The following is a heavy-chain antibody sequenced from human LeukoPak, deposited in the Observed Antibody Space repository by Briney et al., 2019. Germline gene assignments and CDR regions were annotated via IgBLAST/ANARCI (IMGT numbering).Heavy chain of an antibody. V-gene: IGHV3-53*01. CDR2: IYSGGST. J-gene: IGHJ4*02. Sequence: PGGSLRLSCAASGFSVSSNYMNWFRRPPGKGLEWVSVIYSGGSTYYADSVKGRFTISRDNSKNTLYLQMNNLRAEDTAVYYCASHWELRYWGQGTLVTVSS. CDR1: GFSVSSNY. CDR3: ASHWELRY. D-gene: IGHD1-26*01.